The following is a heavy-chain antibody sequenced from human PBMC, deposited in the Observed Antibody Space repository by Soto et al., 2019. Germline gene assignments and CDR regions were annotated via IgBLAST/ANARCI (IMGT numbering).Heavy chain of an antibody. V-gene: IGHV4-30-4*01. J-gene: IGHJ5*02. Sequence: QVQLQESGPGLVKPSETLSLTCTVSGGSLSSGDYYWSWIRQPPGKGLEWIGYVYYSGNTYYNPSLKSRLTISLDTSKNQFSLKLSSVTAADTAVYYCARVPREREPILWFDPWGQGTLVTVSS. D-gene: IGHD1-1*01. CDR2: VYYSGNT. CDR1: GGSLSSGDYY. CDR3: ARVPREREPILWFDP.